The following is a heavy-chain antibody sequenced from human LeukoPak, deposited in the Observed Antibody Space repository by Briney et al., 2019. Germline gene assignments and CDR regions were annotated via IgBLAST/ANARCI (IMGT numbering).Heavy chain of an antibody. CDR3: AREAVTRNYFDY. V-gene: IGHV3-53*01. J-gene: IGHJ4*02. CDR2: IYSGGST. D-gene: IGHD4-17*01. CDR1: GFTFSSYS. Sequence: GGSLRLSCAASGFTFSSYSMNWVRQAPGKGLEWVSVIYSGGSTYYADSVKGRFTISRDNSKNTLYLQMNSLRAEDTAVYYCAREAVTRNYFDYWGQGTLVTVSS.